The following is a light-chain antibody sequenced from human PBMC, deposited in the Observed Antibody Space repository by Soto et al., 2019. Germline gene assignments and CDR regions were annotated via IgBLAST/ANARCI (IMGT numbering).Light chain of an antibody. CDR1: QDINNY. CDR2: DAS. CDR3: QQYDNVPRT. V-gene: IGKV1-33*01. J-gene: IGKJ2*01. Sequence: DIQMIQSPSSLSASVGDRVTITCQASQDINNYLNWFQQKPGQAPKLLIYDASNLQTGVPSRFSGSGSGTDFTFTISSLQPEDIGTYYCQQYDNVPRTFGQGTRLEI.